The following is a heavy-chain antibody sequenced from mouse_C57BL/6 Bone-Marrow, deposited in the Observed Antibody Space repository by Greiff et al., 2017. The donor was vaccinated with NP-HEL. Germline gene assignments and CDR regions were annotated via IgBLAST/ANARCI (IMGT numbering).Heavy chain of an antibody. Sequence: VQLQQPGAELVKPGASVKLSCKASGYTFTSYWMQWVKQRPGQGLEWIGEIDPSDSYTNYNQKFKGKATLTVDTSSSTAYTQLSSLTSEDSAVYYCAREMGKGDYWGQGTTLTVSS. CDR1: GYTFTSYW. CDR2: IDPSDSYT. V-gene: IGHV1-50*01. J-gene: IGHJ2*01. D-gene: IGHD2-1*01. CDR3: AREMGKGDY.